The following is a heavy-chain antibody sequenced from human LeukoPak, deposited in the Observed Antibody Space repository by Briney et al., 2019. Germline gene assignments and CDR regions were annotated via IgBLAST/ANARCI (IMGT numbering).Heavy chain of an antibody. CDR1: GGSIISSNYY. CDR2: IYYSGST. J-gene: IGHJ4*02. V-gene: IGHV4-39*07. D-gene: IGHD3-10*02. Sequence: SETLSLTCTVSGGSIISSNYYWVWIRQPPGKGLEWIGSIYYSGSTYYNPSLKSRVSISVDTSKNQFSLKLSSVTAADTAVYYCARLIRFGELWRLHQYKWYFDYWGQGTLVTVSS. CDR3: ARLIRFGELWRLHQYKWYFDY.